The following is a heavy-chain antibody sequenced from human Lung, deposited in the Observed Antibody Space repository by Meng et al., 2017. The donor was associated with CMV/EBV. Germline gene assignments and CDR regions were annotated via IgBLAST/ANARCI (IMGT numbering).Heavy chain of an antibody. J-gene: IGHJ4*02. CDR1: CLSHDG. Sequence: LVRSEGGRLQSVAFCGLAWGMYCLSHDGTPWVRQVPGKGLEVVEFKCFDGTHKYYADCVQGRFSISTYNYKNTLNLQFNTLRHEATDVYYCAQHGTSGGYFDYWGQGTLVTVSS. D-gene: IGHD1-1*01. CDR2: KCFDGTHK. V-gene: IGHV3-30*02. CDR3: AQHGTSGGYFDY.